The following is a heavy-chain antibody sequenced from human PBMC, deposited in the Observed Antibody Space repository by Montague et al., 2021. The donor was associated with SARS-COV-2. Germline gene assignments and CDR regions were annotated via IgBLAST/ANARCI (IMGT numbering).Heavy chain of an antibody. CDR3: ARRGRKLLPVATTIGGFDI. J-gene: IGHJ3*02. CDR2: IYDSGST. Sequence: SETLSLTCTVSGRSISSNNYYWDWIRQPPGKGLEWIGSIYDSGSTYYNPSLKSRVTISVDTSKNHFSLKLSSVTAADTAVYYCARRGRKLLPVATTIGGFDIWGQGTMVTVSS. CDR1: GRSISSNNYY. V-gene: IGHV4-39*02. D-gene: IGHD5-12*01.